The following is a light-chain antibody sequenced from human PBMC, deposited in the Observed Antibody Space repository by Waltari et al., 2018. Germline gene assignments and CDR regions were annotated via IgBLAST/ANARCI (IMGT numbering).Light chain of an antibody. CDR2: GAS. CDR3: QQYNNWPPWT. CDR1: QSVSGN. Sequence: EIVMTQSPATLSVSPGERATLSCRASQSVSGNLAWYQQKPGQAPRLLIYGASTRATGIPSRFSGSGSGTEFTLTISSLQSEDFGVYYCQQYNNWPPWTFGQGTTVEMK. J-gene: IGKJ1*01. V-gene: IGKV3-15*01.